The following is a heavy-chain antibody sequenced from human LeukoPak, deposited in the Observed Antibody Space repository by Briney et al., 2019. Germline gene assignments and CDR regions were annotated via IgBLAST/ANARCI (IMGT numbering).Heavy chain of an antibody. CDR2: IYYSGNT. V-gene: IGHV4-59*08. CDR1: GGSISTYY. CDR3: ARRGGYCGSTSCHNYFDP. Sequence: PSETLSLTCTVSGGSISTYYWTWIRHPPGKGLEGIGYIYYSGNTNYNPSLKSRVTISLDTSKNQFSLNLSSVTAADTAVYYCARRGGYCGSTSCHNYFDPWGQGTLVTVSS. J-gene: IGHJ5*02. D-gene: IGHD2-2*01.